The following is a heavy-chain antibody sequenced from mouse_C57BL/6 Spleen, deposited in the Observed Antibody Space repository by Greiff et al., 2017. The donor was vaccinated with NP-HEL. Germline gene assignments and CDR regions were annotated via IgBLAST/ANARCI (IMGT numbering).Heavy chain of an antibody. V-gene: IGHV1-81*01. CDR1: GYTFTSYG. Sequence: QVHVKQSGAELARPGASVKLSCKASGYTFTSYGISWVKQRTGQGLEWIGEIYPRSGNTYYNEKFKGKATLTADKSSSTAYMELRSLTSEDSAVYFCARAGGYDGFDYWGQGTTLTVSS. CDR2: IYPRSGNT. CDR3: ARAGGYDGFDY. D-gene: IGHD2-2*01. J-gene: IGHJ2*01.